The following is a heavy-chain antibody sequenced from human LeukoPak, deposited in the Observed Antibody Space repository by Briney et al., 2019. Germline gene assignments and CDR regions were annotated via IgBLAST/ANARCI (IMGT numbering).Heavy chain of an antibody. Sequence: PGRYLRLSCAASGFTFSSYAMHWVRQAPGKGLEWVAVISYDGSNKYYADSVKGRFTISRDNSKNTLYLQMNSLRAEDTAVYYCARDNEEIVVVPAAIDYWGQGTLVTVSS. CDR2: ISYDGSNK. V-gene: IGHV3-30*04. CDR3: ARDNEEIVVVPAAIDY. CDR1: GFTFSSYA. J-gene: IGHJ4*02. D-gene: IGHD2-2*01.